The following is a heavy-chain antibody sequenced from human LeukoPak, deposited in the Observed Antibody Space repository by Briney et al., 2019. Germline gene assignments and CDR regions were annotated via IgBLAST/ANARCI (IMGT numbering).Heavy chain of an antibody. CDR1: GGSFSGYY. V-gene: IGHV4-34*01. CDR3: ARTLWVDIVVVPAARDAFDI. CDR2: INHSGST. J-gene: IGHJ3*02. Sequence: SETLSLTCAVYGGSFSGYYWSWIRQPPGKGLEWIGEINHSGSTNYNPSLKSRVTISVDTSKNQFSLKLSSVTAADTAVYYCARTLWVDIVVVPAARDAFDIWGQGTMVTVSS. D-gene: IGHD2-2*03.